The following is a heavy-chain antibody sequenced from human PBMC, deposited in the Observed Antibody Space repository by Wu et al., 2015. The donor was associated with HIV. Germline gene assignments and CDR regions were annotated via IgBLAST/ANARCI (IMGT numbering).Heavy chain of an antibody. V-gene: IGHV1-18*01. CDR1: DYTFTTYS. J-gene: IGHJ4*02. Sequence: QVQLVQSGGEVKKPGASVKISCKASDYTFTTYSISWVRQAPGQGLEWMGWISARNGYTNYAQKLQGRVTMTTDSSTSTAYMELRSLRSDDTAVYYCARAAYSSGWSFDYWARERWSPSP. CDR3: ARAAYSSGWSFDY. CDR2: ISARNGYT. D-gene: IGHD6-19*01.